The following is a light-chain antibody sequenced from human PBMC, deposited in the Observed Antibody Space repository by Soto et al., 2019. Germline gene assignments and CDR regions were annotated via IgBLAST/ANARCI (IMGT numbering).Light chain of an antibody. Sequence: EIELTQSPATLSVSPGERATLSCRSCKSVGSKLAWYQQKPGQAPRLLIYDASTRAMGVPARFSGSGSWTEFTLTISSLQAEDVAVSHCQQDDIWPPWTFGQGTKVYI. J-gene: IGKJ1*01. CDR1: KSVGSK. V-gene: IGKV3-15*01. CDR2: DAS. CDR3: QQDDIWPPWT.